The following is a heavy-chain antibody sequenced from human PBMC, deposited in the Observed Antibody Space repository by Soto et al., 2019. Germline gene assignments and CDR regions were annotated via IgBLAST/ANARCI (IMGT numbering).Heavy chain of an antibody. J-gene: IGHJ3*01. CDR2: LYDVEGS. V-gene: IGHV3-53*01. CDR1: GLTVSGKKY. CDR3: ATWHEREHAYDV. Sequence: DVQLVESGGGLMQPGESLRLSCAASGLTVSGKKYVAWVRQAPGKGLEWVSALYDVEGSFYSDSGKGRFTTSSDSSKTTVYLQMNDLRPADTAVYYCATWHEREHAYDVWGQGTTVTVSS. D-gene: IGHD1-1*01.